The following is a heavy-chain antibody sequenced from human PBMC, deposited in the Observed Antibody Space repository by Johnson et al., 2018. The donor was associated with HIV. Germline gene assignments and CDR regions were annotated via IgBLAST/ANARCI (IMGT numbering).Heavy chain of an antibody. D-gene: IGHD6-13*01. J-gene: IGHJ3*02. CDR2: ISYDGRNK. Sequence: QVQLVESGGGVVQPGRSLRLSCAASGFTFDDYGMSWVRQAPGKGLEWVACISYDGRNKHYAGSVKGRFTISRDNSKNTLYLQMNSLRAEDTAVYYCANNLQQLATKDAFDIWGQGTMVTVSS. CDR3: ANNLQQLATKDAFDI. V-gene: IGHV3-30*18. CDR1: GFTFDDYG.